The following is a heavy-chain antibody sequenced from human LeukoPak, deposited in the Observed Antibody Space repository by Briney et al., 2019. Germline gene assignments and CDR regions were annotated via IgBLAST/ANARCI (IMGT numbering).Heavy chain of an antibody. D-gene: IGHD2-15*01. CDR3: ARDGGPFDS. V-gene: IGHV3-7*03. CDR2: IKQDGSER. CDR1: RFTFRSYW. J-gene: IGHJ4*02. Sequence: GGSLRLSCAASRFTFRSYWMSWVRQAPGKGLEWVANIKQDGSERYYVDSVKGRFTIPRDNAKNLVYLQLNSLRVEDTAVYYCARDGGPFDSWGQGTLVTVSS.